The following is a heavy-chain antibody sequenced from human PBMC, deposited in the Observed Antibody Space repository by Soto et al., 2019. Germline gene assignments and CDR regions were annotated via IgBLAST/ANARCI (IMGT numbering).Heavy chain of an antibody. CDR1: GFTFSSYG. J-gene: IGHJ4*02. Sequence: GGSLRLSCAASGFTFSSYGMPWVRQAPGKGLEWVAVISYDGSNKYYVDSVKGRFTISRDNSKNTLYLQMNSLRAEDTAVYYCAKDRVLRFLEWLLDYWGQGT. CDR3: AKDRVLRFLEWLLDY. CDR2: ISYDGSNK. V-gene: IGHV3-30*18. D-gene: IGHD3-3*01.